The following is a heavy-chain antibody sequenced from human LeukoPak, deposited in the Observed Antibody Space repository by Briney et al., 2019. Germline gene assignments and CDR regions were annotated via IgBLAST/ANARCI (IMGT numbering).Heavy chain of an antibody. Sequence: GGSLRLSCAASGFTFSSYAMHWVRQAPGKGLEWVAVISYDGSNKYYADSVKDRFTISRDNSKNTLYLQMNSLRAEDTAVYYCARDTDDEGDYWGQGTLVTVSS. CDR3: ARDTDDEGDY. CDR1: GFTFSSYA. J-gene: IGHJ4*02. V-gene: IGHV3-30*01. D-gene: IGHD4-17*01. CDR2: ISYDGSNK.